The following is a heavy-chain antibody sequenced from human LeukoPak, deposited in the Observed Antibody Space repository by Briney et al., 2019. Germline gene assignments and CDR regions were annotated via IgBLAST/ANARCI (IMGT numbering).Heavy chain of an antibody. Sequence: SETLSLTCTVSGGSISSYYWSWIRQPPGKGLEWIGYIYYSGSTIYNPSLKSRVTISVDTSKNQFSLKLSSVTAADTAVYYCARHYYGSGSYLYFDYWGQGTLVTVSS. V-gene: IGHV4-59*01. CDR3: ARHYYGSGSYLYFDY. D-gene: IGHD3-10*01. CDR2: IYYSGST. J-gene: IGHJ4*02. CDR1: GGSISSYY.